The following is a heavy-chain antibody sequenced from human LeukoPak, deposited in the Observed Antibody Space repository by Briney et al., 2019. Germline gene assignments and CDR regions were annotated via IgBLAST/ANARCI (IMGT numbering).Heavy chain of an antibody. V-gene: IGHV4-31*03. CDR2: IYYSGST. Sequence: KSSQTLSLTCTVSGGSISSGGYYWRWIRQHPGKGLEWIGYIYYSGSTYYNPSLKSRVTISVDTSKNQFSLKLSSVTAADTAVYYCARVTMGWFDPWGQGTLVTVSS. J-gene: IGHJ5*02. CDR1: GGSISSGGYY. CDR3: ARVTMGWFDP. D-gene: IGHD1-1*01.